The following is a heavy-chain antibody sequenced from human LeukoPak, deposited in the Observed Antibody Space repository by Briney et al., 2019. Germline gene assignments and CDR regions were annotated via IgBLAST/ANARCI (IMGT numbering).Heavy chain of an antibody. Sequence: ASVKVSCKASGYTFTSYYMHWVRQAPGQGLEWMGIINPSGGSTSYAQKFQGRVTMTRDTSTSTVYMELSSLRSEDTAVYYCARNSLCSSTSCYSHFDYWGQGTLVTASS. CDR3: ARNSLCSSTSCYSHFDY. CDR1: GYTFTSYY. V-gene: IGHV1-46*03. D-gene: IGHD2-2*01. J-gene: IGHJ4*02. CDR2: INPSGGST.